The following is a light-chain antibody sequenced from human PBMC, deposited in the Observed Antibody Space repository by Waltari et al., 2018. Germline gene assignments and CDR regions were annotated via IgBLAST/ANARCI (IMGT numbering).Light chain of an antibody. CDR2: EAS. CDR1: QGVSDW. CDR3: QQYNDYGTWT. V-gene: IGKV1-5*03. Sequence: DIQMTQSPSTLSAYVVDTVTITCRASQGVSDWLAWYQHKPGKAPKVLIYEASSLKSGVPSRFSGSGSGTEFTLTISSLQPDDFATYYCQQYNDYGTWTFGQGTKVEIK. J-gene: IGKJ1*01.